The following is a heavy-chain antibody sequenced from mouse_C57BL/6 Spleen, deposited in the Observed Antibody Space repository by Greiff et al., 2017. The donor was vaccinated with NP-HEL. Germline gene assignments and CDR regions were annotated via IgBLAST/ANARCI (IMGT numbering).Heavy chain of an antibody. CDR1: GYTFTSYW. CDR3: ASENYYGSSDWYFDV. J-gene: IGHJ1*03. CDR2: IDPNSGGT. Sequence: QVQLQQPGAELVKPGASVKLSCKASGYTFTSYWMHWVKQRPGRGLEWIGRIDPNSGGTKYNEQFKSKATLTVDKPSSTAYMQLSSLTAEDSAVYYCASENYYGSSDWYFDVWGTGTTVTVSS. V-gene: IGHV1-72*01. D-gene: IGHD1-1*01.